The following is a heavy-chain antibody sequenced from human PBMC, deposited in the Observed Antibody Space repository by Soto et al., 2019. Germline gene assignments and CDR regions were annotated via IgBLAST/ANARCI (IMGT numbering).Heavy chain of an antibody. J-gene: IGHJ6*02. Sequence: PSETLSLTCAVYGGSFSGYYWSWIRQPPGKGLEWIGEINHSGSTNYNPSLKSRVTISVDTSKNQFSLKLSSVTAADTAVYYCARGRVVVVPGSYYYYGMDVWGQGTTVTVSS. CDR3: ARGRVVVVPGSYYYYGMDV. CDR2: INHSGST. D-gene: IGHD2-2*01. V-gene: IGHV4-34*01. CDR1: GGSFSGYY.